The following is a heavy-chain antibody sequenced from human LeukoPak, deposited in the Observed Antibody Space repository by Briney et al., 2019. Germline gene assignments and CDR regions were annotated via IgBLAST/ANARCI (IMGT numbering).Heavy chain of an antibody. D-gene: IGHD4-17*01. CDR1: GGSFSGYY. CDR3: ARRGDGDHFDY. J-gene: IGHJ4*02. Sequence: SETLSLTCSVYGGSFSGYYWSWIRQPPGKGLEWIGEINHSGSTNYNPSLKSRVTISVDTSKNQFSLKLSSVTAADTAVYYCARRGDGDHFDYWGQGTLVTVSS. CDR2: INHSGST. V-gene: IGHV4-34*01.